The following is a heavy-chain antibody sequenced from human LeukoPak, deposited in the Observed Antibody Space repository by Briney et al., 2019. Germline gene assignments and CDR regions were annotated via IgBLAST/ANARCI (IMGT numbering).Heavy chain of an antibody. CDR3: AREEFWSGYPPDY. J-gene: IGHJ4*02. Sequence: GRSLRLSCAASGFTFSSYAMHWVRQAPGKGLEWVAVISYDGSNKYYADSVKGRFTISRDNSKNTLYLQMNSLRAEDPAVYYCAREEFWSGYPPDYWGQGTLVTVSS. D-gene: IGHD3-3*01. CDR1: GFTFSSYA. CDR2: ISYDGSNK. V-gene: IGHV3-30-3*01.